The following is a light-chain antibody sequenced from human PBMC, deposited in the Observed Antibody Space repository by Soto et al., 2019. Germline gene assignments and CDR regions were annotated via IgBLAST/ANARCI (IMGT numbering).Light chain of an antibody. CDR3: QQYNNWPL. Sequence: EIVITQSPATLSVSPGERATLSCRASQSVSGNLAWYQQKPGQAPRLLIYGASTRATGIPARFSGSGSGTEFTLTISSLQSEDFAVYYCQQYNNWPLFGQGTKVDI. V-gene: IGKV3-15*01. CDR1: QSVSGN. J-gene: IGKJ1*01. CDR2: GAS.